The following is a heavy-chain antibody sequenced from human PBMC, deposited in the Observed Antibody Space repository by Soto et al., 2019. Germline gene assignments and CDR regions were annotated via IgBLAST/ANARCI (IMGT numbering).Heavy chain of an antibody. CDR1: GFTFSSYG. Sequence: PGGSLRLSCAASGFTFSSYGMHWVRQAPGKGLEWVALISYDGSDKDYADSVKGRFTISRDNSRNTLFLQMNSPRAEDTAVYYCARDYYKYYDSSGYYRSPAYWGQGTLVTVSS. CDR2: ISYDGSDK. V-gene: IGHV3-30*19. D-gene: IGHD3-22*01. CDR3: ARDYYKYYDSSGYYRSPAY. J-gene: IGHJ4*02.